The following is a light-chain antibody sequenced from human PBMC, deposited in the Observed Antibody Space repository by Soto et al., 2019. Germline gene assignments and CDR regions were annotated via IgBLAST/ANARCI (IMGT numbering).Light chain of an antibody. CDR1: QSVSIK. CDR2: DTS. J-gene: IGKJ2*01. CDR3: QQYNLRPPYT. V-gene: IGKV3-15*01. Sequence: EIVLTQSPATLSVSPGERVTLSCRASQSVSIKLAWYQQKPGQAPRLLISDTSTRATGIPARFSGSGFATDFTLTISSLQSKDFAVYYCQQYNLRPPYTFGQGTKLEIK.